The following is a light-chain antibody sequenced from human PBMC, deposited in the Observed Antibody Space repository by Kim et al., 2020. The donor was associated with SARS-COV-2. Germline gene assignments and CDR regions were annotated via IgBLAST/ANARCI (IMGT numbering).Light chain of an antibody. CDR1: SLRTYY. CDR2: GKN. CDR3: NSRDSSGNHP. Sequence: VAVGQTVRITSQGDSLRTYYASWYQQKPGQAPVLVIYGKNNRPSGIPDRFSGSSSGNTASLTITGAQAEDEADYYCNSRDSSGNHPFGGGTQLTVL. V-gene: IGLV3-19*01. J-gene: IGLJ2*01.